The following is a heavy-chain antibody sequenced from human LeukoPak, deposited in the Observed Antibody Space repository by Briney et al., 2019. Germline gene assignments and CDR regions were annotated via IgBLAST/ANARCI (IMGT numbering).Heavy chain of an antibody. CDR2: IYSGGST. CDR3: AKPLGNWNDFYYFDY. D-gene: IGHD1-20*01. CDR1: GFTVSINY. J-gene: IGHJ4*02. Sequence: GGSLRLSCAASGFTVSINYISWVRQAPGKGLESVSVIYSGGSTYYADSVKGRFTISRDNSKNTLYLQMNSLRAEDTAVYYCAKPLGNWNDFYYFDYWGQGTLVTVSS. V-gene: IGHV3-66*04.